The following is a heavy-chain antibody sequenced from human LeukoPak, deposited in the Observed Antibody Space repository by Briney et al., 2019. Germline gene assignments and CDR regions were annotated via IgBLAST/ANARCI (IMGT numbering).Heavy chain of an antibody. CDR2: IIYDGTNQ. CDR1: GFTFSSYA. V-gene: IGHV3-30-3*01. Sequence: PGGSLRLSCAASGFTFSSYAMSWVRQAPGKGLEWVAVIIYDGTNQYYADSVKGLFTISRDNSKNTLYLQMNSLRAEDTAVYYCARSASSTTCQDFWGQGTLVTVSS. D-gene: IGHD2-2*01. CDR3: ARSASSTTCQDF. J-gene: IGHJ4*02.